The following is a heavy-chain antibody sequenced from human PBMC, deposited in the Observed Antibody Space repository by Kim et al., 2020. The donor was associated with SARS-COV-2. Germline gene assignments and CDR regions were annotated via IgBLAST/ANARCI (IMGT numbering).Heavy chain of an antibody. CDR3: ARLYGSEDAFDI. Sequence: SETLSLTCTVSGGSISSSSYYWGWIRQPPGKGLEWIGSIYYSGSTYYNPSLKSRVTISLDTSKNQFSLKLSSVTAADTAVYYCARLYGSEDAFDIWGQGTMVTVSS. V-gene: IGHV4-39*01. CDR1: GGSISSSSYY. D-gene: IGHD3-10*01. J-gene: IGHJ3*02. CDR2: IYYSGST.